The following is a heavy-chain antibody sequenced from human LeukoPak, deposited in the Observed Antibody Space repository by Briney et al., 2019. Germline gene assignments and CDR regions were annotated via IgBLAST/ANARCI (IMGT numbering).Heavy chain of an antibody. J-gene: IGHJ4*02. V-gene: IGHV3-48*01. CDR2: ISSSSSTI. CDR3: ARDFVYDYVWGSYRYTVGTSRDLDY. CDR1: GFTVDSNY. D-gene: IGHD3-16*02. Sequence: PGGSLRLSCAASGFTVDSNYLSWVRQAPGKGLEWVSYISSSSSTIYYADSVKGRFTISRDNAKDSLYLQMNSLRAEDTAVYYCARDFVYDYVWGSYRYTVGTSRDLDYWGQGTLVTVSS.